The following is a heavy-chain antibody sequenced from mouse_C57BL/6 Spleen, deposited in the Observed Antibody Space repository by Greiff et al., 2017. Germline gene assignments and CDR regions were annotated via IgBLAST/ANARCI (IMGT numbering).Heavy chain of an antibody. CDR1: GFTFSDYG. V-gene: IGHV5-17*01. J-gene: IGHJ3*01. CDR2: ISSGSSTI. CDR3: ASPYYYGSSYTLAY. D-gene: IGHD1-1*01. Sequence: EVKVVESGGGLVKPGGSLKLSCAASGFTFSDYGMHWVRQAPEKGLEWVAYISSGSSTIYYADTVKGRFTISRDNAKNTLFLQMTSLRSEDTAMYYCASPYYYGSSYTLAYWGQGTLVTVSA.